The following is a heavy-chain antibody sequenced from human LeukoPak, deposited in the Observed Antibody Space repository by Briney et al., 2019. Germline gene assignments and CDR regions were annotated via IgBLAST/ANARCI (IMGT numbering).Heavy chain of an antibody. CDR2: ISSSSSYI. D-gene: IGHD2-2*01. CDR1: GFTFSSYS. Sequence: GGSLRLSCAASGFTFSSYSMNWVRQAPGKGLEWVSSISSSSSYIYYADSVKGRFPISRDNAKNSLYLQMSSLRAEDTAVYYCARDGDIVVVPADLDYWGQGTRVTVSS. J-gene: IGHJ4*02. CDR3: ARDGDIVVVPADLDY. V-gene: IGHV3-21*01.